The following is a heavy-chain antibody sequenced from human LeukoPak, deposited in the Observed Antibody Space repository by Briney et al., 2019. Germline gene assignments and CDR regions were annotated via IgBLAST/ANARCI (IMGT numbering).Heavy chain of an antibody. D-gene: IGHD5-18*01. CDR2: IRSKTNGGTT. V-gene: IGHV3-15*01. CDR3: AHRDTTMVRVDY. Sequence: GGSLRLFCAASGFTFKNASMSWVRQAPGKGLEWVGRIRSKTNGGTTDYAAPVKGRFTISRDDSKNTLYLQMNSLTAEGTAVYFCAHRDTTMVRVDYWGQGSLVTVSS. CDR1: GFTFKNAS. J-gene: IGHJ4*02.